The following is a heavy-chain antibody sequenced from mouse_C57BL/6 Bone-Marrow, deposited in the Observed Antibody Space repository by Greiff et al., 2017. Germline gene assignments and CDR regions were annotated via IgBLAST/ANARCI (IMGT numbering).Heavy chain of an antibody. CDR1: GFSLNTFGLG. D-gene: IGHD2-3*01. CDR2: IWWDDYN. CDR3: SRIRADGYYVFWYFDV. J-gene: IGHJ1*03. Sequence: QVTLKVSGPGILQSSQTLSLTCSFSGFSLNTFGLGVGWIRQPSGKGLEWLAHIWWDDYNYYNPALKSRLTISKDTSKNQLFLKIANVDTADTATYYCSRIRADGYYVFWYFDVWGTGTTVTVSS. V-gene: IGHV8-8*01.